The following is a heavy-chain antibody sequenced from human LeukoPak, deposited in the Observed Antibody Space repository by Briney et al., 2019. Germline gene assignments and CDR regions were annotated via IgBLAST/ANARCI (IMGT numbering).Heavy chain of an antibody. CDR1: GFTFSSYA. J-gene: IGHJ4*02. Sequence: PGGSLRLSCAASGFTFSSYAMSWVRQAPGKGLEWVSSISGSGGNRYYADSVKGRFTISRDNSKNTLYLQMNSLRADDTAVYYCAKAPVTSCRGAYCYPFDSWGQGTLVTVSS. V-gene: IGHV3-23*01. CDR2: ISGSGGNR. D-gene: IGHD2-21*01. CDR3: AKAPVTSCRGAYCYPFDS.